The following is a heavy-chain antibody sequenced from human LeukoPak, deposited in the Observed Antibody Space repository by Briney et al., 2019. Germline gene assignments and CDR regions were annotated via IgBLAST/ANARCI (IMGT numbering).Heavy chain of an antibody. CDR1: GYTFTSYD. CDR3: ARSYYRGYSYGLQWAFDI. D-gene: IGHD5-18*01. CDR2: INPNSGGT. J-gene: IGHJ3*02. Sequence: ASVKVSCKASGYTFTSYDINWVRQAPGQGLEWMGWINPNSGGTNYAQKFQGRVTMTRDTSISTAYMELSRLRSDDTAVYYCARSYYRGYSYGLQWAFDIWGQGTMVTVSS. V-gene: IGHV1-2*02.